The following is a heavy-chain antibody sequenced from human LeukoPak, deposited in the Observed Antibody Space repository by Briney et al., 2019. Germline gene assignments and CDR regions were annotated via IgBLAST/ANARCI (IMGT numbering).Heavy chain of an antibody. D-gene: IGHD2-2*02. CDR1: GFTFSSYA. J-gene: IGHJ4*02. CDR3: ARGSKRGYCSSTSCYTGPLDY. Sequence: GGSLRLSCAASGFTFSSYAMSWVRRAPGKGLEWVSAISGSGGSTYYADSVKGRFTISRDNSKNTLYLQMNSLRAEDTAVYYCARGSKRGYCSSTSCYTGPLDYWGQGTLVTVSS. V-gene: IGHV3-23*01. CDR2: ISGSGGST.